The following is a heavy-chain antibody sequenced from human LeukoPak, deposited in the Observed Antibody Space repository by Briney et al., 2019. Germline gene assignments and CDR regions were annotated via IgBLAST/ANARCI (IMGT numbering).Heavy chain of an antibody. CDR1: GYTFTGYY. V-gene: IGHV1-45*02. CDR3: AIQRGRGLTALDY. Sequence: SVKVSCKASGYTFTGYYMHWVRQAPGQALEWMGWITPLNGNTNYAQKFQDRVTITRNRSMSAAYMELNSLRSEDTAMYYCAIQRGRGLTALDYWGQGTLVTVSS. D-gene: IGHD1-1*01. J-gene: IGHJ4*02. CDR2: ITPLNGNT.